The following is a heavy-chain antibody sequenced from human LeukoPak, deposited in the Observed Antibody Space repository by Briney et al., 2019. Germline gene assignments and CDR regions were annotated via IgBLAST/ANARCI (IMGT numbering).Heavy chain of an antibody. Sequence: SETLSLTCAVSGYSVSSGYYWGWIRQPPGKGLEWIGSIFYSESAYHNPSLRNRVTISLDTSKNQFSLNLRSATAADTAVYYCASSSWSGSYFDYWGQGTLVTVSS. V-gene: IGHV4-38-2*01. CDR3: ASSSWSGSYFDY. J-gene: IGHJ4*02. CDR1: GYSVSSGYY. CDR2: IFYSESA. D-gene: IGHD6-13*01.